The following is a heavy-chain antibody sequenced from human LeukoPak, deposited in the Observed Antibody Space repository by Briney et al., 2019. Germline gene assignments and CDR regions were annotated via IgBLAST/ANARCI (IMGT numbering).Heavy chain of an antibody. CDR1: GYSISSGYY. J-gene: IGHJ4*02. CDR2: IYYTGSS. CDR3: ATYKYDYVWGNQHFDY. Sequence: PSETVSLTCTVSGYSISSGYYWTWVRQPPGKGLEWIAYIYYTGSSNYNPSLKSRVTISVDTSKDQFSLKLISATAADTAVYYCATYKYDYVWGNQHFDYWGQGTLVAVSS. D-gene: IGHD3-16*01. V-gene: IGHV4-61*01.